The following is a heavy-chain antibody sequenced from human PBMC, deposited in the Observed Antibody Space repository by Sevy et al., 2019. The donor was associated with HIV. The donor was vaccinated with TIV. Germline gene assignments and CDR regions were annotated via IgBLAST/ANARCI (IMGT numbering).Heavy chain of an antibody. CDR3: TRGQVLLWFGEPYFDY. D-gene: IGHD3-10*01. J-gene: IGHJ4*02. Sequence: GGSLRLSCTASGFTFGDYAMSWFRQAPGKGLEWVGFIRSKAYGGTTEYAASVKGRFTISRDDSKSIAYLQMNSLKTEDTTVYYCTRGQVLLWFGEPYFDYWGQGTLVTVSS. CDR1: GFTFGDYA. CDR2: IRSKAYGGTT. V-gene: IGHV3-49*03.